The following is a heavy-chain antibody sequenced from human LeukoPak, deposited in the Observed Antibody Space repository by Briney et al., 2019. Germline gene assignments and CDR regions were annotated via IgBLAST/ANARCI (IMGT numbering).Heavy chain of an antibody. D-gene: IGHD6-6*01. CDR3: ASGTSSSSGDFAFDI. CDR2: ISSNGGST. CDR1: GFTFSSYA. Sequence: GGSLRLSCAASGFTFSSYAMSWVRQAPGKGLEYVSAISSNGGSTYYANSVKGRFTISRDNSKNTLYLQMGSLRAEDMAVYYCASGTSSSSGDFAFDIWGQGTMVTVSS. J-gene: IGHJ3*02. V-gene: IGHV3-64*01.